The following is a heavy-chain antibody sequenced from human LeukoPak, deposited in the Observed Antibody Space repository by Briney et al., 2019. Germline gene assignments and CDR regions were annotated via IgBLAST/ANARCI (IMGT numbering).Heavy chain of an antibody. CDR3: AKDHRPGYYDSSGYYQFDY. CDR1: GFTFSSYA. Sequence: PGRSLRLSCAASGFTFSSYAMSWVRQAPGKGLEWVSAISGSRGSTYYADSVKGRFTISRDNSKNTLYLQMNSLRAEDTAVYYCAKDHRPGYYDSSGYYQFDYWGQGTLVTVSS. CDR2: ISGSRGST. J-gene: IGHJ4*02. V-gene: IGHV3-23*01. D-gene: IGHD3-22*01.